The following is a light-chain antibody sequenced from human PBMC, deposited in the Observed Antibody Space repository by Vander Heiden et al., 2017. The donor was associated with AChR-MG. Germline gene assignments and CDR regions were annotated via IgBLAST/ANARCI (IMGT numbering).Light chain of an antibody. Sequence: DIVMTQSPDSLAVSLGERATINCKSSQSVLYSSNNKNHLAWYQQKPGQPPRLLIYWTSTRESGVPDRFSGSGSGTDFTLTISSLQAEDVAVYYCQQYHGTSYTFGQGTKLEIK. CDR2: WTS. J-gene: IGKJ2*01. V-gene: IGKV4-1*01. CDR3: QQYHGTSYT. CDR1: QSVLYSSNNKNH.